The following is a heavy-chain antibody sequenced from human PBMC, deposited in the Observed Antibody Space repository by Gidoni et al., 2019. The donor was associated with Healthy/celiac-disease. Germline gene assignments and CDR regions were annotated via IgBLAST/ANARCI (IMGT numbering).Heavy chain of an antibody. J-gene: IGHJ5*02. Sequence: EVQLLESGGGLVQPGGSLRLSCAASGFTFSSYAWSWVPQAPGKGLEWVSAISGSGGSTDYADSVKGRFTISRENAKNTLYLQMNSLRAEDTAVYYCAKEQHKQEFKFGLPPPRQLNWFDPWGQGTLVTVSS. CDR1: GFTFSSYA. CDR2: ISGSGGST. V-gene: IGHV3-23*01. D-gene: IGHD1-1*01. CDR3: AKEQHKQEFKFGLPPPRQLNWFDP.